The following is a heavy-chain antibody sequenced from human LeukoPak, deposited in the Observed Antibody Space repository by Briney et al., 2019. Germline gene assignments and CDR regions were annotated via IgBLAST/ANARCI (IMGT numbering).Heavy chain of an antibody. V-gene: IGHV3-33*01. J-gene: IGHJ4*02. CDR3: AREVSSGPAYYFDY. CDR1: GFTFSSYG. Sequence: GRSLRLSCAASGFTFSSYGMHWVRQAPGKGLEWVAVIWYDGSNKYYADSVKGRFTISRDNSKNTLYLQMNSLRAEDTAVYYCAREVSSGPAYYFDYWGQGTLVTVSS. CDR2: IWYDGSNK. D-gene: IGHD3-22*01.